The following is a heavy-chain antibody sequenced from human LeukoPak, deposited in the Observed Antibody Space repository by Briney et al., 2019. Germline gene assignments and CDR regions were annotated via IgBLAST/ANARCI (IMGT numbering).Heavy chain of an antibody. J-gene: IGHJ4*02. D-gene: IGHD6-19*01. V-gene: IGHV1-69*04. CDR1: GGTFSGYA. CDR3: ARDIAVAGYGLAY. CDR2: IIPIFGIA. Sequence: SVKVSCKAFGGTFSGYAISWVRRAPGQGLEWMGRIIPIFGIANYAQKFQGRVTITADKSTSTAYMELSSLRSEDTAVYYCARDIAVAGYGLAYWGQGTLVTVSS.